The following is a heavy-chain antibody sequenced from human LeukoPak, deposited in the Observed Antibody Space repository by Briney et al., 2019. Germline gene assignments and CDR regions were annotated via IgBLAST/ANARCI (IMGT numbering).Heavy chain of an antibody. CDR1: GFTFSSYE. J-gene: IGHJ4*02. D-gene: IGHD6-19*01. Sequence: PGGSLRLSCAASGFTFSSYEMNWVRQAPGKGLEWVSSISSSSSYIYYADSVKGRFTISRDNAKNSLYLQMNSLRAEDTAVYYCAKDSSGWYSSFDYWGQGTLVTVSS. V-gene: IGHV3-21*04. CDR3: AKDSSGWYSSFDY. CDR2: ISSSSSYI.